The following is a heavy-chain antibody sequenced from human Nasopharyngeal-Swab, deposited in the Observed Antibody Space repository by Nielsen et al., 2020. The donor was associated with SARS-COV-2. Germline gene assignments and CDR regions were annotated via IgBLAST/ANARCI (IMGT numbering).Heavy chain of an antibody. CDR3: ATVHRAYGDYSYHFYGMDV. CDR1: GITFSAYG. CDR2: ITNDGRNT. V-gene: IGHV3-30*03. J-gene: IGHJ6*02. Sequence: GGSLRLSCAASGITFSAYGMNWVRQAPGKGLEWVALITNDGRNTYYADSVKGRFTISRDNSKKTLYLQMNSLRREDTAVFYCATVHRAYGDYSYHFYGMDVWGQGTTVTVSS. D-gene: IGHD4-17*01.